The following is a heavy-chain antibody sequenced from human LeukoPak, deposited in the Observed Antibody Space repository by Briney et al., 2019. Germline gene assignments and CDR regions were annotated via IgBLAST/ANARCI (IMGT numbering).Heavy chain of an antibody. V-gene: IGHV3-74*01. J-gene: IGHJ4*02. CDR3: ASYNFWSAYYYFDY. CDR2: INSDGSST. D-gene: IGHD3-3*01. CDR1: GFTFSSYW. Sequence: GGSLRLSCAASGFTFSSYWMHWVRQAPGKGLVWVSRINSDGSSTNYADSVKGRFTISRDNSKNTLYLQMNSLRAEDTAVYYCASYNFWSAYYYFDYWGQGSLVTVSS.